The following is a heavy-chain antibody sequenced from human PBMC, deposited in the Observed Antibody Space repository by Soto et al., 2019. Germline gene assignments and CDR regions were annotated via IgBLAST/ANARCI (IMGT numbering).Heavy chain of an antibody. J-gene: IGHJ4*02. CDR1: GSTFSSYA. Sequence: PGGSLRLSCAASGSTFSSYAVSWVRQAPGKGPEWISSISGSGSTIYYADSVKGRFTISRDNSKNTLYLQMSSLRAEDTAVYYCAKVFYYYDSSGYYYFDYWGQGTLVTVSS. D-gene: IGHD3-22*01. V-gene: IGHV3-23*01. CDR3: AKVFYYYDSSGYYYFDY. CDR2: ISGSGSTI.